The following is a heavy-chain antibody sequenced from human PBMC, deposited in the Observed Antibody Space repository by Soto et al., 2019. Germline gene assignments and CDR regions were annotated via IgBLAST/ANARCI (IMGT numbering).Heavy chain of an antibody. D-gene: IGHD5-12*01. V-gene: IGHV4-34*01. CDR2: INHSGST. J-gene: IGHJ5*02. CDR3: AKDLRWLQSYGWFDP. Sequence: LVTMPVPSGVYGGSFIGFYCRWIRQPPGKGLEWIGEINHSGSTNYNPSLKSRVTISVDTSKNQFSLRAEDTAVYYCAKDLRWLQSYGWFDPCGQGTLVTLSS. CDR1: GGSFIGFY.